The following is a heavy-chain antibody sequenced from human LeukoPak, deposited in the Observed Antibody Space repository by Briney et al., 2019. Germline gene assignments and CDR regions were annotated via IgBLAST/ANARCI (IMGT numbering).Heavy chain of an antibody. D-gene: IGHD3-10*01. V-gene: IGHV3-33*01. CDR3: ARALFAGAFYGMDV. CDR1: GFTFSIYG. Sequence: GGSLRLSCAASGFTFSIYGMHWVRQAPNKGLEWVAIIWNDGSNKYYADSVKGRFTISRDNSKNTLYLQMNSLRAEDTAVYYCARALFAGAFYGMDVWGQGTTVTVSS. J-gene: IGHJ6*02. CDR2: IWNDGSNK.